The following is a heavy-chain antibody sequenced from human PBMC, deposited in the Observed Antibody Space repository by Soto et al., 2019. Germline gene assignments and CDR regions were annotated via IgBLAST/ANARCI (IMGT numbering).Heavy chain of an antibody. D-gene: IGHD5-18*01. Sequence: EVQLVESGGGLVQPGGSLRLSCEASGFTFRNYDMHWVRQGTGKGLEWVSGISAAGDPDYADSVEVRFTISRENAQNSFFLQMNSLRVGATAVYYCASTDSDCYGLDVWGQGTTVIVSS. CDR2: ISAAGDP. CDR1: GFTFRNYD. CDR3: ASTDSDCYGLDV. J-gene: IGHJ6*02. V-gene: IGHV3-13*05.